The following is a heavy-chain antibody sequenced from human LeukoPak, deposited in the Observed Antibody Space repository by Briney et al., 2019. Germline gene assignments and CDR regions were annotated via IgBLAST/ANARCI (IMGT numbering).Heavy chain of an antibody. D-gene: IGHD6-13*01. J-gene: IGHJ4*02. Sequence: SETLSLTCTVSGGSISSGGYYWSWIRQHPGKGLEWIGYIYYSGSTYYNPSLKSRVTISVDTSKNQFSLKLSSVTAADTAVYYCARVSLYSSSWFALKLADYFDYWGQGTLVTVSS. V-gene: IGHV4-31*03. CDR2: IYYSGST. CDR1: GGSISSGGYY. CDR3: ARVSLYSSSWFALKLADYFDY.